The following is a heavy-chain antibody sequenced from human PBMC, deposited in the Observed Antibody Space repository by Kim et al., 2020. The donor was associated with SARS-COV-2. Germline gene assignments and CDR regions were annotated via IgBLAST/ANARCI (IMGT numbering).Heavy chain of an antibody. J-gene: IGHJ4*02. D-gene: IGHD6-13*01. V-gene: IGHV4-34*01. CDR3: ARARIAAAGYFDY. Sequence: YTPSLESQVTISVDTSKHPCSLKLSSVTAAEPAVYYCARARIAAAGYFDYWGQGTLVTVSS.